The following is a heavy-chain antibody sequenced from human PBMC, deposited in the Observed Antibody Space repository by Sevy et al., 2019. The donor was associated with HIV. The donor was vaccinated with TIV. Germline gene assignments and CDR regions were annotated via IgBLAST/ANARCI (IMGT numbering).Heavy chain of an antibody. Sequence: GGSLRLSCAASGFTFSSYEMNWVRQAPGKGLEWVSYISNSGTTRSYSDSVRGRFTISRDNAGNSLYLQMKSLRAEDTAVYYCAKGYGSGSPPDYWGQGTLVTVSS. CDR1: GFTFSSYE. J-gene: IGHJ4*02. CDR3: AKGYGSGSPPDY. V-gene: IGHV3-48*03. CDR2: ISNSGTTR. D-gene: IGHD3-10*01.